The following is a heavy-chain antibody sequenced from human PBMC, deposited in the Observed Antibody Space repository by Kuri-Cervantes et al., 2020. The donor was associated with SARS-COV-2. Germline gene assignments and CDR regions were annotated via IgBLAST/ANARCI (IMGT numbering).Heavy chain of an antibody. J-gene: IGHJ4*02. V-gene: IGHV1-69*04. Sequence: SVKVSCKASGGTFSSYAISWVRQAPGQGLEWMGRIIPILGIANYAQKFQGRVTITADKSTSTAYTELSSLRSEDTAVYYCARDYYYDSSGYYYRFDYWGQGTLVTVSS. CDR1: GGTFSSYA. CDR2: IIPILGIA. CDR3: ARDYYYDSSGYYYRFDY. D-gene: IGHD3-22*01.